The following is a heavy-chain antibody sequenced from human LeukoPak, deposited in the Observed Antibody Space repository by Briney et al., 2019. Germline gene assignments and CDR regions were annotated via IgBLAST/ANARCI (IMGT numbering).Heavy chain of an antibody. CDR2: ISSSSSYI. D-gene: IGHD3-10*01. J-gene: IGHJ4*02. CDR1: GFTFSSYS. CDR3: ARAHYYGSGTRGPIDY. V-gene: IGHV3-21*01. Sequence: GGSLRLSCAASGFTFSSYSMNWVRQAPGKGLEWVSSISSSSSYIYDADSEKGRFTISRDNAKNSLYLQMNSLRAEDTAVYYCARAHYYGSGTRGPIDYWGQGTLVTVSS.